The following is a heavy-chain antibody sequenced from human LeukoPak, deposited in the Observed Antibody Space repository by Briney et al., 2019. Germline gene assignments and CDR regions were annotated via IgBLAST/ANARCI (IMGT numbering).Heavy chain of an antibody. D-gene: IGHD3-3*01. J-gene: IGHJ5*02. V-gene: IGHV4-4*07. Sequence: SETLSLTCTVSGGSISSYYWSWIRQLAGKGLEWIGRIYTSGSTNYNPSLKSRVTMSVDTSKNQFSLKLSSVTAADTAVYYCARGNYDFWSGYPGGHNWFDPWGQGTLVTVSS. CDR3: ARGNYDFWSGYPGGHNWFDP. CDR1: GGSISSYY. CDR2: IYTSGST.